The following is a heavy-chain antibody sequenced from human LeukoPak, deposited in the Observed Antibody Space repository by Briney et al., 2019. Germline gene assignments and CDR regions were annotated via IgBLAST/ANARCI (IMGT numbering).Heavy chain of an antibody. J-gene: IGHJ4*02. D-gene: IGHD3-16*02. CDR2: INHSGST. CDR3: ARKQTGYDYVWGSYRSRNYFDY. V-gene: IGHV4-34*01. Sequence: SETLSLTCAVYGGSFSGYYWSWIRQPPGKGPEWIGEINHSGSTNYNPSLKSRVTISVDTSKNQFSLKLSSVTAADTAVYYCARKQTGYDYVWGSYRSRNYFDYWGQGTLVTVSS. CDR1: GGSFSGYY.